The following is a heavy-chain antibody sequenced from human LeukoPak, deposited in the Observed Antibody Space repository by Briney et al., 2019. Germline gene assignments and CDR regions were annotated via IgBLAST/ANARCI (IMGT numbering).Heavy chain of an antibody. V-gene: IGHV1-2*02. CDR2: INPNSGGT. Sequence: ASVKVSCKASGYTFTGYYMHWVRQAPGQGLEWMGWINPNSGGTNYAQKFQGRVTMTRDTSISTAYMELSSLRSEDTAVYYCARGRSGHTYYYYYMDVWGKGTTVAVSS. J-gene: IGHJ6*03. CDR1: GYTFTGYY. CDR3: ARGRSGHTYYYYYMDV. D-gene: IGHD3-10*01.